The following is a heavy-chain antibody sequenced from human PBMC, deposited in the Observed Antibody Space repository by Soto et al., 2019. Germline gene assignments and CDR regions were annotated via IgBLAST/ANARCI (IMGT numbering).Heavy chain of an antibody. CDR1: GFTVSGNY. D-gene: IGHD3-16*01. CDR3: AKSRRLRPDYFYYGMDV. Sequence: PGGSLRLSCAASGFTVSGNYMSWVRQAPGKGLEWVSVIYRGGNTYYADSVKGRFTISRDNSKNTVYVQMNSLRTEDSAVFYCAKSRRLRPDYFYYGMDVWGQGTTVTVSS. J-gene: IGHJ6*02. V-gene: IGHV3-66*02. CDR2: IYRGGNT.